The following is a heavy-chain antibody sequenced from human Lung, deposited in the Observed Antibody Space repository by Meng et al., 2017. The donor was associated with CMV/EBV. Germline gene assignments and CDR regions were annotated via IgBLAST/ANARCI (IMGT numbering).Heavy chain of an antibody. Sequence: GGSXRLXCAASGFTFSSYAMSWVRQAPGKGLEWVSVFYRGDFGTNYVDSVKGRFTISKDYSSNTLYLQMNSLRVEDMAVYYCVKDDTSGWGDYWGQGTLVTVSS. J-gene: IGHJ4*02. V-gene: IGHV3-23*03. CDR2: FYRGDFGT. CDR1: GFTFSSYA. CDR3: VKDDTSGWGDY. D-gene: IGHD2-2*01.